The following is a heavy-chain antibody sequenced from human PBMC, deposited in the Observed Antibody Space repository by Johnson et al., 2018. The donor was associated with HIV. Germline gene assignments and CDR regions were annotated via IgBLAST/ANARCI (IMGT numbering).Heavy chain of an antibody. D-gene: IGHD6-19*01. CDR3: GKPFADSSGWYAPVQDAFDI. V-gene: IGHV3-9*01. CDR1: GFTFDDYA. Sequence: VQLVESGGGLVQPGGSLRLSCAASGFTFDDYAMHWVRQAPGKGLEWVSGISWNSGSIGYADSVKGRFTISRDISKNTLYLQMNSLRVEDTAVYYCGKPFADSSGWYAPVQDAFDIWGQGTMVTVSS. CDR2: ISWNSGSI. J-gene: IGHJ3*02.